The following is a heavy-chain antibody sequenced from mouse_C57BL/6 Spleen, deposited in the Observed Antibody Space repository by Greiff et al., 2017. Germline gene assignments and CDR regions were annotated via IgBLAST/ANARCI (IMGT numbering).Heavy chain of an antibody. CDR2: IWSGGST. CDR3: SRAMTAVIATEDYYAMDY. V-gene: IGHV2-2*01. Sequence: QVQLQQSGPGLVQPSQSLSITCTVSGFSLTSYGVHWVRQSPGKGLEWLGVIWSGGSTDYNAAFISRLSISKDNSKSQVFFKMNRLQADDTDVYYCSRAMTAVIATEDYYAMDYWGHGTSVTVTS. J-gene: IGHJ4*01. D-gene: IGHD1-1*01. CDR1: GFSLTSYG.